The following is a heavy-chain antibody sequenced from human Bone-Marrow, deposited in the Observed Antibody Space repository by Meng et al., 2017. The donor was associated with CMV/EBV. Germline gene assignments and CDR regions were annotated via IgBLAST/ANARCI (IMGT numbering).Heavy chain of an antibody. CDR1: GGTFSSYA. CDR3: ARGGYCSSTSCYGRRYYFDY. D-gene: IGHD2-2*01. V-gene: IGHV1-69*10. J-gene: IGHJ4*02. CDR2: IIPILGIA. Sequence: SVKVSCKASGGTFSSYAISWVRQAPGQGFEWMGGIIPILGIANYAQKFQGRVTITADKSTSTAYMELSSLRSEDTAVYYCARGGYCSSTSCYGRRYYFDYWGQGTLVTVTS.